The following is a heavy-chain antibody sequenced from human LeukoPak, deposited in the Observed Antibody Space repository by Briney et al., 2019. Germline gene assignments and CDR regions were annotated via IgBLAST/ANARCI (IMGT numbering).Heavy chain of an antibody. CDR2: ISGSGGST. V-gene: IGHV3-23*01. D-gene: IGHD6-13*01. Sequence: GGSLRLSCAASGFTFSSYAMNWVRQAPGKGLEWVSGISGSGGSTYYADSVKGRFTISRDNSKNTLFLQMNSLRAEDTAVYYCARDLSSWYYYLDYWGQGTLVTVSS. J-gene: IGHJ4*02. CDR1: GFTFSSYA. CDR3: ARDLSSWYYYLDY.